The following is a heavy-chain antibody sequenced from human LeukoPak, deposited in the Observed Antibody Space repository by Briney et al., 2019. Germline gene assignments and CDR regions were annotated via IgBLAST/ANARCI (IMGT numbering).Heavy chain of an antibody. CDR1: GFTFSSYW. Sequence: PGGSLGLSCAASGFTFSSYWMSWVRQAPGKGLEWVANIKEDGSEKYYVDSVKGRFAISRDNAKNSLYLQMNSLRAEDTAVYYCARNPYYNGWYWFDPWGQGTLVAVSS. CDR2: IKEDGSEK. CDR3: ARNPYYNGWYWFDP. D-gene: IGHD3-10*01. J-gene: IGHJ5*02. V-gene: IGHV3-7*01.